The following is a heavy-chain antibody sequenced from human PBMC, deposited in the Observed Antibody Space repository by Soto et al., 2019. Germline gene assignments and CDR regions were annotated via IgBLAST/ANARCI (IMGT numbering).Heavy chain of an antibody. V-gene: IGHV1-69*02. CDR2: IIPILDIV. D-gene: IGHD2-15*01. Sequence: SVKVSCKASGGTFSTYTISWVRQAPGQGLEWMGRIIPILDIVKYAQKFQGRVTITADKSTSTAYMELSSLRSEDTAVYYCAREVVTPDAFDIWGQGTMVTVSS. J-gene: IGHJ3*02. CDR3: AREVVTPDAFDI. CDR1: GGTFSTYT.